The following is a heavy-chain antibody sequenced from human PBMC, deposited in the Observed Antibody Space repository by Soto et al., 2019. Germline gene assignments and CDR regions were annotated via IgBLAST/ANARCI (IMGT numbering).Heavy chain of an antibody. CDR3: ARGYNSSGYYSFPGY. Sequence: LRDGYGAAGLTFSSYDMHWVRQATGKGLEWVSAIGTAGDTYYPGSVKGRFTISRENAKNSLYLQMNSLRAEDTAVYYCARGYNSSGYYSFPGYWGQGTLVPV. CDR2: IGTAGDT. D-gene: IGHD3-22*01. V-gene: IGHV3-13*01. J-gene: IGHJ4*02. CDR1: GLTFSSYD.